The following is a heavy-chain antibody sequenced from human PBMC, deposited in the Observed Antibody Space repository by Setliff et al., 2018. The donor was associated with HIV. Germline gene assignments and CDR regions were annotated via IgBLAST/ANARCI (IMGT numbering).Heavy chain of an antibody. J-gene: IGHJ6*03. D-gene: IGHD3-9*01. V-gene: IGHV4-61*02. Sequence: SETLSLTCTVSGGSISSGSYYWSWIRQPAGKGLEWIGRIYTSGSTNYNPSLKSRVTISVDTSKNQFSLKLSSVTAADTAVYYCARDVRYYDILTGYGAFYYYYMDVCGKGTTVTVSS. CDR1: GGSISSGSYY. CDR2: IYTSGST. CDR3: ARDVRYYDILTGYGAFYYYYMDV.